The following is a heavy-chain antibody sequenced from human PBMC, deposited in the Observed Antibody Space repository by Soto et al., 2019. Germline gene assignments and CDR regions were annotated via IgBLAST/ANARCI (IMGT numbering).Heavy chain of an antibody. CDR2: ISARGGSS. D-gene: IGHD5-12*01. Sequence: EVQLLESGGDLVQPGGSLRLACAASGFSFSSYSMVWVRQAPGKGLEWVSVISARGGSSYFADSVKGLFTISRDSSKNVWSLEMNSRSAEGTGTYFCANGSIEYSASVDQWGQGTLVLVS. CDR3: ANGSIEYSASVDQ. J-gene: IGHJ4*02. CDR1: GFSFSSYS. V-gene: IGHV3-23*01.